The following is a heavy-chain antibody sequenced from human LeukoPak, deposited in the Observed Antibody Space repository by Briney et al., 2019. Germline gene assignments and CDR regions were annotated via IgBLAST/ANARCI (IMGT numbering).Heavy chain of an antibody. D-gene: IGHD3-9*01. V-gene: IGHV3-23*01. CDR1: GFTFSSYT. CDR3: AKVGYDILTGPVNFDY. J-gene: IGHJ4*02. Sequence: PGGSLRLSCAASGFTFSSYTMSWVRQAPGKGLEWVSTITTSDGNTYYADSVKGRFTVSRDNSKNTLFLQMNSLRAEDTAVYYCAKVGYDILTGPVNFDYWGQGTLVTVSS. CDR2: ITTSDGNT.